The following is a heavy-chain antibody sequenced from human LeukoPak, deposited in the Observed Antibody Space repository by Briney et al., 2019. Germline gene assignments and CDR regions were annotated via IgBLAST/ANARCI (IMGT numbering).Heavy chain of an antibody. Sequence: GRSLRLSCAASGFTFDDYAMHWVRQAPGKGLEWVSGISWNSGSIGYADSVKGRFTISRDNAKNSLYLQMNSLRAEDTALYYCAKDGYGSSGNHFDYWGQGTLVTVSS. D-gene: IGHD3-22*01. V-gene: IGHV3-9*01. CDR1: GFTFDDYA. CDR2: ISWNSGSI. J-gene: IGHJ4*02. CDR3: AKDGYGSSGNHFDY.